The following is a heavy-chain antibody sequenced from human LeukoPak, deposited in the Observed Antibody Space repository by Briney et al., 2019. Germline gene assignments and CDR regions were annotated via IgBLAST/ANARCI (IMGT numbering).Heavy chain of an antibody. D-gene: IGHD2-15*01. J-gene: IGHJ4*02. V-gene: IGHV3-30-3*01. CDR2: ISYDGNHK. Sequence: GGSLRVSCAASGCSLSRQAMRGLRQAPGKGLEWVAVISYDGNHKYYADSVKGLFTISRDNSKNTLYLQMSSLRAEDTAVYYCVGGSQWWTPFDYWGQGTLVTVSS. CDR1: GCSLSRQA. CDR3: VGGSQWWTPFDY.